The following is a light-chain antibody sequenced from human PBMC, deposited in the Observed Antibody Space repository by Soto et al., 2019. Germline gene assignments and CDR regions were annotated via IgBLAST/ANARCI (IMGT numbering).Light chain of an antibody. V-gene: IGKV3-11*01. CDR3: QQRSNWPT. Sequence: EIVLTQSPATLSLSPGERATLSCRASQSVSSYLAWYQQKPGQAPRLLIYDASSRATGIPARFSGSGSGTDFTLTNSSLEPEDFAVYYCQQRSNWPTVGGGTKVEIK. CDR2: DAS. J-gene: IGKJ4*01. CDR1: QSVSSY.